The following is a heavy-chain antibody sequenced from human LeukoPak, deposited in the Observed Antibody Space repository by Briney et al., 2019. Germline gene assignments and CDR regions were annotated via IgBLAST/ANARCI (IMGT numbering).Heavy chain of an antibody. CDR2: ISSSSSTI. J-gene: IGHJ4*02. Sequence: GGSLRLSCAASGFTFSSYSMNWVCQAPGKGLEWLSYISSSSSTIYYADSVKGRFTISRDNAKNSLDLQMNSLRAEDTALYYCARDEYPSGIVPFDYWGQGTLVTVSS. V-gene: IGHV3-48*01. CDR1: GFTFSSYS. D-gene: IGHD2-2*01. CDR3: ARDEYPSGIVPFDY.